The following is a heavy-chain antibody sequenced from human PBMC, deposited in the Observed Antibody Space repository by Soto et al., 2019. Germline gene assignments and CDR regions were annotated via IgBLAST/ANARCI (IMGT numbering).Heavy chain of an antibody. D-gene: IGHD3-3*01. CDR3: ARVPYDFWSGTREWYFDY. V-gene: IGHV3-7*01. Sequence: GGSLRLSCAASGFTFSSYWMSWVRQAPGKGLEWVANIKQDGSEKYYVDSVKGRFTISRDNAKNSLYLQMNSLRAEDTAVYYCARVPYDFWSGTREWYFDYWGQGTLVTVSS. CDR2: IKQDGSEK. CDR1: GFTFSSYW. J-gene: IGHJ4*02.